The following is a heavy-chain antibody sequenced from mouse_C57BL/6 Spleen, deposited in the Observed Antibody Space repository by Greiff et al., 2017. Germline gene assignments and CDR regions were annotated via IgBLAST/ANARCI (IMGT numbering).Heavy chain of an antibody. Sequence: QVQLKQPGAELVMPGASVKLSCKASGYTFTSYWMHWVKQRPGQGLEWIGEIYPSDSYTNYNQKFKGKSTLTVDKSSSTAYMQLSSLTSEDSAVYYCARGIIFYGNYGAMDYWGQGTSVTVSS. CDR3: ARGIIFYGNYGAMDY. CDR1: GYTFTSYW. D-gene: IGHD2-1*01. V-gene: IGHV1-69*01. CDR2: IYPSDSYT. J-gene: IGHJ4*01.